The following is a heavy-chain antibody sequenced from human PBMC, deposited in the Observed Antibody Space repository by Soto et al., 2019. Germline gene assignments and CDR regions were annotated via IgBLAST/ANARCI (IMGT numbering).Heavy chain of an antibody. D-gene: IGHD3-3*01. J-gene: IGHJ6*03. CDR1: GDSINSDNYY. Sequence: SETLSLTCSVSGDSINSDNYYWGWIRQPPGKGMEWIGSIYYSGSTYYNPSLKSRVTLSVDTSKNQFSLKLSSVTAADTAVYYCARHAAFGVVWDYYYMDVWGKGTTVTVSS. V-gene: IGHV4-39*01. CDR3: ARHAAFGVVWDYYYMDV. CDR2: IYYSGST.